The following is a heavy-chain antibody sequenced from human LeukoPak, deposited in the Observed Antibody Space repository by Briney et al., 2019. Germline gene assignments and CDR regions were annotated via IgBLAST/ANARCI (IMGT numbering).Heavy chain of an antibody. CDR1: GFTVSTNY. V-gene: IGHV3-66*01. D-gene: IGHD4-17*01. Sequence: GGSLRLSCAASGFTVSTNYMTWVRQAPGKGLECVSVIYSGDSTYYADSVKGRFTISRDYFKNTLYLHMNSLRAEDTAVYYCARVVNGDYGFMPPVGYYFDYWGQGTLVTVSS. J-gene: IGHJ4*02. CDR3: ARVVNGDYGFMPPVGYYFDY. CDR2: IYSGDST.